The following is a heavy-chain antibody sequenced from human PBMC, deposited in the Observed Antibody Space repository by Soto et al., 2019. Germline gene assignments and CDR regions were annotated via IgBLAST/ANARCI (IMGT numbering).Heavy chain of an antibody. J-gene: IGHJ6*02. V-gene: IGHV1-18*01. CDR1: GYIFTSYG. CDR3: AMVDVYVTPSPQDV. CDR2: INTYNGKT. Sequence: QVQLVQSGAEVKNPGASVKVSCKTSGYIFTSYGIGWARQAPGQGLEWMGWINTYNGKTNYAQNLQGRVTLTTDTSTSTAYIELRSLRSNDTAIYYCAMVDVYVTPSPQDVWGQGTTVTVSS. D-gene: IGHD3-16*01.